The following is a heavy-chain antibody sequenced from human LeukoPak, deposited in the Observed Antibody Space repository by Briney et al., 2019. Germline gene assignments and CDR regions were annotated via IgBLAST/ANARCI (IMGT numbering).Heavy chain of an antibody. CDR1: GFSFDEYG. D-gene: IGHD2-15*01. J-gene: IGHJ4*02. CDR3: AKVGGYCSGVKWNYFDS. V-gene: IGHV3-9*01. CDR2: ISWDSGRI. Sequence: PGGSLRLSCAASGFSFDEYGMHWVRQVPGKGLEWVSGISWDSGRIGYADFVRGRFTITRDNAKKSLYLQMNSLRAEDTALYYCAKVGGYCSGVKWNYFDSWGQGTLVTVSS.